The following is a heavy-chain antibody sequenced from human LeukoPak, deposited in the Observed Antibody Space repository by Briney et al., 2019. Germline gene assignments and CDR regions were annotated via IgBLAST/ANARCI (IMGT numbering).Heavy chain of an antibody. V-gene: IGHV4-34*01. CDR3: ARPTGSSWYGGDAFDI. CDR2: INHSGST. D-gene: IGHD6-13*01. Sequence: SETLSLTCAVYGGSFSGYYWSWIRQPPGKGLEWIGEINHSGSTNYNPSLKSRVTISVDTSKNQFSLKLSSVTAADTAVYYCARPTGSSWYGGDAFDIWGQGTMVTVSS. J-gene: IGHJ3*02. CDR1: GGSFSGYY.